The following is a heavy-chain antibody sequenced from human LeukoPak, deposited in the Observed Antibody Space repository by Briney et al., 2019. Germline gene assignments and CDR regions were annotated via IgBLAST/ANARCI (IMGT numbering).Heavy chain of an antibody. D-gene: IGHD7-27*01. J-gene: IGHJ4*02. CDR2: IKEDGNEK. Sequence: PGGSLRLSCAASGFTFSSYSMNWVRQAPGKGLEWVANIKEDGNEKYYVDSVKGRFTISRDNAKNLLYLQMNNLRAEDTAVYYCARDDGVTGDPQLDYWGQGTLVTVSS. V-gene: IGHV3-7*01. CDR1: GFTFSSYS. CDR3: ARDDGVTGDPQLDY.